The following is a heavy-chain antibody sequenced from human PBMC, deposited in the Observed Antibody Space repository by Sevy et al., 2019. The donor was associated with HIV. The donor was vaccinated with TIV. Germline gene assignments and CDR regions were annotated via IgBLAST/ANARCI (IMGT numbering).Heavy chain of an antibody. D-gene: IGHD3-22*01. CDR1: GFTFSSYS. J-gene: IGHJ4*02. V-gene: IGHV3-48*02. CDR2: ISSSSSTI. CDR3: ASPGHYYDSSRYMAFDY. Sequence: GGSLRLSCAASGFTFSSYSMNWVRQAPGKGLEWVSYISSSSSTIYYADSVKGRFTISRDNAKNSLYLQMNSLRDEDTAVYYCASPGHYYDSSRYMAFDYRGQGTLVTVSS.